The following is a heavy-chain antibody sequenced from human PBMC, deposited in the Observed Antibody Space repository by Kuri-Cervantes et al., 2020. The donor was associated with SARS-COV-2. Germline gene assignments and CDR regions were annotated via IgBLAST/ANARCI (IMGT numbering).Heavy chain of an antibody. D-gene: IGHD5-12*01. V-gene: IGHV3-66*01. CDR2: IYSGGST. CDR3: AKDPAHRGAYDLGKLDY. J-gene: IGHJ4*02. Sequence: GGSLRLSCAASGFTASSNYMSWVRQAPGKGLEWVSVIYSGGSTYYADSVKGRFTISRDSSKNTLYLEMNSLRVDDTAVYYCAKDPAHRGAYDLGKLDYWGQGTLVTVSS. CDR1: GFTASSNY.